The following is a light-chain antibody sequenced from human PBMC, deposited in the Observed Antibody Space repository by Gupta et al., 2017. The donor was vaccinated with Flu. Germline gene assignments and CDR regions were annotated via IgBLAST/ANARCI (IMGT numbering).Light chain of an antibody. Sequence: QAVVTQQPSLTVSPGGTVHPICGPSTGAVTSGHYPYWFQQKPGQAPRTLIYDTNNKHSWTPARFSGSLLGGKAALTLSGAQPEDEADYYCLLSYGDARPVFGGGTKLTVL. CDR1: TGAVTSGHY. V-gene: IGLV7-46*01. CDR3: LLSYGDARPV. CDR2: DTN. J-gene: IGLJ3*02.